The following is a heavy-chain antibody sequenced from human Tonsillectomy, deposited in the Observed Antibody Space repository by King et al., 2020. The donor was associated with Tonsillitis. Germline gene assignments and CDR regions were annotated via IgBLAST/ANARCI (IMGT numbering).Heavy chain of an antibody. Sequence: VQLVESGGGLVQPGGSLRLSCAASGFTFSTYSMNWVRQAPGKGLEWVSYISSTSSTIYYAVSVKGRFTISRENAKNSLYLQMNSLRAEYTAVYYCARRRYYYDTSGYLDYGGQGTLVAVSA. D-gene: IGHD3-22*01. CDR2: ISSTSSTI. V-gene: IGHV3-48*01. J-gene: IGHJ4*02. CDR1: GFTFSTYS. CDR3: ARRRYYYDTSGYLDY.